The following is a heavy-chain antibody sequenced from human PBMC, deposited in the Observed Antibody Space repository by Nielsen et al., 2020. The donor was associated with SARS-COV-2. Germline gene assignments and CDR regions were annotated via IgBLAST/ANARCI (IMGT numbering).Heavy chain of an antibody. V-gene: IGHV4-61*07. J-gene: IGHJ4*02. CDR3: ARLPPAGYDILTGYYISDYYFDY. Sequence: WIRQPPGKGLEWIGYIYYSGSTNYNPSLKSRVTISVDTFKNQFSLKLSSVTAADTAVYYCARLPPAGYDILTGYYISDYYFDYWGQGTLVTVSS. CDR2: IYYSGST. D-gene: IGHD3-9*01.